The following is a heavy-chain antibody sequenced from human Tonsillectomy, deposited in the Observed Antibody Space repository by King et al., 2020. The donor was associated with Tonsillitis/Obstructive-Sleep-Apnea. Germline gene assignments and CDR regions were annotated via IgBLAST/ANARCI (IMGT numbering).Heavy chain of an antibody. D-gene: IGHD5-12*01. Sequence: QLQESGPGLVKPSETLSLTCTVSGGSISSYYWSWIRQPPGKGLEWIGYIYYSGSTNYNPSLKSRVTISVDTSKNQFSLKLSSVTAADTAVYYCARDLHANFSGYDAFDIWGQGTMVTVSS. CDR3: ARDLHANFSGYDAFDI. CDR2: IYYSGST. CDR1: GGSISSYY. J-gene: IGHJ3*02. V-gene: IGHV4-59*01.